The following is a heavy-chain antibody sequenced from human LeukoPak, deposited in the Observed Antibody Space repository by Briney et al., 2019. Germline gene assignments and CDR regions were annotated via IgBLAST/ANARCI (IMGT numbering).Heavy chain of an antibody. D-gene: IGHD4-23*01. Sequence: GGSLRLSCAASGFTFSTYSMNWVRQAPGKGLEWVSSITGSNSYIYYADSVKGRFTISRDNAKNSLYLQMNSLRAEDTAVYYCARVSGGNSGYFDYWGQGTLVTVSS. CDR3: ARVSGGNSGYFDY. J-gene: IGHJ4*02. CDR2: ITGSNSYI. CDR1: GFTFSTYS. V-gene: IGHV3-21*01.